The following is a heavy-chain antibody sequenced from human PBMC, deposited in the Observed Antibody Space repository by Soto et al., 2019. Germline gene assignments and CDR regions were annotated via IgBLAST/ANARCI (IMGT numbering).Heavy chain of an antibody. CDR3: AKVMSRVLGY. CDR1: AFSFSTYG. D-gene: IGHD2-8*01. J-gene: IGHJ4*02. Sequence: GGSLRLSCTVSAFSFSTYGMHWVRQAPGKGLEWVAIVWADGATKYYADSVRGRFTIPRDNSENTLYLQMNSLRAEDTAVYYCAKVMSRVLGYWGQGTLVTVSS. V-gene: IGHV3-33*06. CDR2: VWADGATK.